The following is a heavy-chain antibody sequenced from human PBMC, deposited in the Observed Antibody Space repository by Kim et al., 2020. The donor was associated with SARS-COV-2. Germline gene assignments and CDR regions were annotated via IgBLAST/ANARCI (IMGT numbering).Heavy chain of an antibody. D-gene: IGHD6-19*01. CDR2: ISYDGSNK. Sequence: PGGSLRLSCVASGFTFSSYAMHWVRQAPGKGLEWVAVISYDGSNKYYADSVKGRFTISRDNSKNTLYLQMNSLRAEDTAVYYCARAVAGTYYYGMDVWGQGTTVTVSS. V-gene: IGHV3-30*04. CDR3: ARAVAGTYYYGMDV. CDR1: GFTFSSYA. J-gene: IGHJ6*02.